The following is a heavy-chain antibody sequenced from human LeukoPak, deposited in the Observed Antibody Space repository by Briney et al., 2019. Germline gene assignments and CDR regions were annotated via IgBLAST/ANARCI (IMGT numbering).Heavy chain of an antibody. CDR1: GGTFSSYS. Sequence: SVKVSCKASGGTFSSYSISWVRQAPGQWLEWMGGIIPIFVTANYAQKFQGRVTITTDEYTSTASTEMSSLRPEDTAVYYCARQKSLGVAGTALAFDYWGQGTLVTVSS. V-gene: IGHV1-69*05. D-gene: IGHD6-19*01. J-gene: IGHJ4*02. CDR2: IIPIFVTA. CDR3: ARQKSLGVAGTALAFDY.